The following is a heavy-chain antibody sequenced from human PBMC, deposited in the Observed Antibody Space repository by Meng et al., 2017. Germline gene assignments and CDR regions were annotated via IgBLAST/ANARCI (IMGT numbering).Heavy chain of an antibody. J-gene: IGHJ4*02. V-gene: IGHV1-46*01. CDR3: TRSDTAMGSYYFDY. CDR1: GYTFSSYY. CDR2: INPSGGST. D-gene: IGHD5-18*01. Sequence: QGQLVQCVAGVRRHGHSVKVSCKASGYTFSSYYMHWVRQAPGQGLEWMGIINPSGGSTSYAQKCQGRVTMTRDTSTSTVYMELSSLRSEDTALYYCTRSDTAMGSYYFDYWGQGTLVTVSS.